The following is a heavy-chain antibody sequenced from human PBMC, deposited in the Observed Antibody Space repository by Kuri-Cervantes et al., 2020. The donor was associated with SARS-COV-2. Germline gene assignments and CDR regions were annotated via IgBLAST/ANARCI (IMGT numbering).Heavy chain of an antibody. CDR3: ARDQGVVVVAALDAFDI. D-gene: IGHD2-15*01. CDR1: GFTVSSNY. V-gene: IGHV3-53*05. Sequence: GESLKISCAASGFTVSSNYMSWVRQAPGKGLEWVSVIYSGGSTYYADSVKGRFTISRDNSKNTLYLQMNSLRAEDTAVYYCARDQGVVVVAALDAFDIWGQGTMVTVSS. CDR2: IYSGGST. J-gene: IGHJ3*02.